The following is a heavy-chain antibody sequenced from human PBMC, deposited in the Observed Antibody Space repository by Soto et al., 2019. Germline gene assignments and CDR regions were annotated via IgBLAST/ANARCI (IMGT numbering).Heavy chain of an antibody. CDR2: IYYSGST. CDR3: ARDPGYCISTSCYAGGG. Sequence: QVQLQESGPGLVKPSQTLSLTCTVSGGSISSGDYYWSWIRQPPGKGLEWIGYIYYSGSTYYNPSLKSRVTISVDTSKNQFSLKLSSVTAADTAVYYCARDPGYCISTSCYAGGGWGQGTLVTVSS. CDR1: GGSISSGDYY. V-gene: IGHV4-30-4*01. D-gene: IGHD2-2*01. J-gene: IGHJ4*02.